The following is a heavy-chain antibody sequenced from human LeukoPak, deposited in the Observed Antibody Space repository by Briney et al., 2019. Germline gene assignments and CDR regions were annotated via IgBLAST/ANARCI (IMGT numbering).Heavy chain of an antibody. CDR3: AKNLLVTGND. D-gene: IGHD4-11*01. CDR2: ISGSGGRT. V-gene: IGHV3-23*01. J-gene: IGHJ4*02. Sequence: GGSLRLPCAASGFTFSSYAMSWVRQAPGKGLEWASAISGSGGRTHYADSVKGRFTISRDNSKNTLYLQMNSLRAEDTAVYYCAKNLLVTGNDWGQGILVTVSS. CDR1: GFTFSSYA.